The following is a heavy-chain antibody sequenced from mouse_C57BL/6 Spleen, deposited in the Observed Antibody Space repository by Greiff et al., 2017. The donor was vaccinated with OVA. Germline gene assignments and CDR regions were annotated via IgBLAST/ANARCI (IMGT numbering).Heavy chain of an antibody. CDR3: ARMGELGRDYALDC. J-gene: IGHJ4*01. V-gene: IGHV1-18*01. Sequence: VQLKQSGPELVKPGASVKISCKASGYTFTDYNMDWVKQSHGKSLEWIGDINTNNGGTIYNQKFKGKATLTVDKSSSTAYLELRSLTSEDTAVYYCARMGELGRDYALDCWGQGTSVTVSS. D-gene: IGHD4-1*01. CDR1: GYTFTDYN. CDR2: INTNNGGT.